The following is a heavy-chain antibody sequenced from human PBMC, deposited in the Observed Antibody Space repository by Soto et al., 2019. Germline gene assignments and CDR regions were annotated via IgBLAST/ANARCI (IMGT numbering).Heavy chain of an antibody. D-gene: IGHD5-12*01. CDR1: GFTFSSYD. CDR2: IGTAGDT. Sequence: EVQLVESGGGLVQPGGSLRLSCAASGFTFSSYDMHWVRQATGKGLEWVSAIGTAGDTYYPGSVKGRLTISRENAKNSLYLQMNSLRAEDTAVYYCARGGDPVATISFPYYYGMDVWGQGTTVTVSS. CDR3: ARGGDPVATISFPYYYGMDV. J-gene: IGHJ6*02. V-gene: IGHV3-13*01.